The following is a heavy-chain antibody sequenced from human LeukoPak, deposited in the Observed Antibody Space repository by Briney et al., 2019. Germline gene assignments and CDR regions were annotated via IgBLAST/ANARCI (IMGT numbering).Heavy chain of an antibody. D-gene: IGHD2-15*01. CDR3: ARCGSNSLHWYFDL. Sequence: SETLSLTCAVSGGSVNSATYYWTWIRQPAGEELEWLGRIHTSGSTNYNPSLKSRASISLDPSKNEFSLTLNSVTAADTAVYYCARCGSNSLHWYFDLWGRGTLVTVSS. J-gene: IGHJ2*01. V-gene: IGHV4-61*02. CDR2: IHTSGST. CDR1: GGSVNSATYY.